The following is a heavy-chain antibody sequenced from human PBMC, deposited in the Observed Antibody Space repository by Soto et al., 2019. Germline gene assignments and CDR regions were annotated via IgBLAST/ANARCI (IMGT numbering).Heavy chain of an antibody. D-gene: IGHD2-15*01. Sequence: ASETLSLTCSVSGGAISSYFWSWIRQSPGKGLEWIGYISDSGIARYNPSLNRRATMSAATSKRQVSLKLISVTAADAAVYDCARSGGWPPNALEYFQHWGQGNVVT. CDR3: ARSGGWPPNALEYFQH. CDR1: GGAISSYF. CDR2: ISDSGIA. V-gene: IGHV4-59*01. J-gene: IGHJ1*01.